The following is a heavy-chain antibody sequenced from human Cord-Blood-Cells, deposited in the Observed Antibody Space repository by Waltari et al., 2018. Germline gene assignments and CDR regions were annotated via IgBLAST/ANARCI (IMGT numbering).Heavy chain of an antibody. D-gene: IGHD3-22*01. CDR1: GGTFSSYA. V-gene: IGHV1-69*01. CDR3: ARDYYDSSGYYPYWYFDL. CDR2: IIPIFGTA. J-gene: IGHJ2*01. Sequence: QVQLVQSGAAVKKPGSSVTVSCKASGGTFSSYAIRWRRQAPGQGLEWLGGIIPIFGTANYAQKFQGRVTITADESTNTAYMELSSLRSEDTAVYYCARDYYDSSGYYPYWYFDLWGRGTLVTVSS.